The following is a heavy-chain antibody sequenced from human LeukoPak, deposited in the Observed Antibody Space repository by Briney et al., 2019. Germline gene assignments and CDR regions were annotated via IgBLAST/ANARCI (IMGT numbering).Heavy chain of an antibody. Sequence: PSETLSLTCAVYGGSFSGYYWNWIRQPPGKGLEWIGEINHSGNTNYNPSLKSRVTISVDTSKNQFSLKLSSVTAADTAVYYCARSGSGSHTYYYYGMDVWGQGTTVTVSS. V-gene: IGHV4-34*01. CDR2: INHSGNT. J-gene: IGHJ6*02. CDR3: ARSGSGSHTYYYYGMDV. D-gene: IGHD3-10*01. CDR1: GGSFSGYY.